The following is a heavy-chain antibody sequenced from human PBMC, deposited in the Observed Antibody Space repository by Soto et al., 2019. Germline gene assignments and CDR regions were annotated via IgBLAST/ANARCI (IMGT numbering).Heavy chain of an antibody. Sequence: SETLSLTCTVSGGSITDYSWVWIRQPAGKGLEWIGRIFSSGSTNYNPSLKGRITMSLDTSKNQFSLKLNSATATDTAVYFCARDQGVVVSADNWFDPWGQSMLVTVSS. D-gene: IGHD2-21*01. V-gene: IGHV4-4*07. CDR1: GGSITDYS. J-gene: IGHJ5*02. CDR2: IFSSGST. CDR3: ARDQGVVVSADNWFDP.